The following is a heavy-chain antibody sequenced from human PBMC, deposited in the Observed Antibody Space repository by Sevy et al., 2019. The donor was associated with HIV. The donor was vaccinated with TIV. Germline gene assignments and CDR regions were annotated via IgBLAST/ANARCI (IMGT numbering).Heavy chain of an antibody. D-gene: IGHD3-22*01. Sequence: ASVKVSCKASGYTFTSYDINWVRQATGQGLEWMGWMNPNSGNTGYAQKFQGRVTMTRNTSISTAYMELSSLRSEDTAIYYCARYYYDSSGYYDYSGMDVRGQGTTVTVSS. CDR3: ARYYYDSSGYYDYSGMDV. CDR2: MNPNSGNT. J-gene: IGHJ6*02. CDR1: GYTFTSYD. V-gene: IGHV1-8*01.